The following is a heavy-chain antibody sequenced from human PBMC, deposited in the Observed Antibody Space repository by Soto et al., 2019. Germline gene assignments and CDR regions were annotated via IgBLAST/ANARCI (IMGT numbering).Heavy chain of an antibody. CDR1: GFTFSSYG. D-gene: IGHD3-3*01. CDR2: ISYDGSNK. J-gene: IGHJ3*02. CDR3: AKDVRDYDFWSGYFKSGGGDDAFDI. V-gene: IGHV3-30*18. Sequence: QVQLVESGGGVVQPGRSLRLSCAASGFTFSSYGMHWVRQAPGKGLEWVAVISYDGSNKYYEDSVKGRFTISRDNSKNTLYLQMNSLRAEDTAVYYCAKDVRDYDFWSGYFKSGGGDDAFDIWGQGTMVTVSS.